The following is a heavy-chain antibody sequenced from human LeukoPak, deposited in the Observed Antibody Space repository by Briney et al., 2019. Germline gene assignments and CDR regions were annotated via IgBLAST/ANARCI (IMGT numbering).Heavy chain of an antibody. Sequence: PGGSLRLSCAASGFTFSSYAMSWVRQAPVKGLEWVSAISGSGGSTYYADSVKGRFTISRDNSKNTLYLQMNSLRAEDTAVYYCAKGTGRLWFGESRAFDIWGQGTMVTVSS. CDR1: GFTFSSYA. CDR3: AKGTGRLWFGESRAFDI. V-gene: IGHV3-23*01. J-gene: IGHJ3*02. D-gene: IGHD3-10*01. CDR2: ISGSGGST.